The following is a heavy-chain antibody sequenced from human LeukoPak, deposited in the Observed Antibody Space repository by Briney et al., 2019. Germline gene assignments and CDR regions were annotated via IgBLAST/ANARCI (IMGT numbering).Heavy chain of an antibody. CDR3: ARVRGYSYGRVDY. Sequence: SETLSLTCTVSGYSISSGYYWGWIRQPPGKGLEWIGSIYHSGSTYYNPSLKSRVTISVDTSKNQFSLKLSSVTAADTAVYYCARVRGYSYGRVDYWGQGTLVTVSS. CDR2: IYHSGST. V-gene: IGHV4-38-2*02. CDR1: GYSISSGYY. J-gene: IGHJ4*02. D-gene: IGHD5-18*01.